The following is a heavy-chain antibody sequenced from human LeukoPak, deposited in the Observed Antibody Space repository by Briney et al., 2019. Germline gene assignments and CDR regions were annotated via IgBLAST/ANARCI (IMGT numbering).Heavy chain of an antibody. CDR1: GLTFSNSP. CDR2: ISTSGSET. J-gene: IGHJ4*02. CDR3: AKGGNYAPLDY. Sequence: PGGSLRLSCAASGLTFSNSPMRWVRQAPGKGLEWVAAISTSGSETIYTDSVKDRFTISRDNSKNTLYLQMNSLRAEDTAVYYCAKGGNYAPLDYWGQGTLVTVSS. D-gene: IGHD1-7*01. V-gene: IGHV3-23*01.